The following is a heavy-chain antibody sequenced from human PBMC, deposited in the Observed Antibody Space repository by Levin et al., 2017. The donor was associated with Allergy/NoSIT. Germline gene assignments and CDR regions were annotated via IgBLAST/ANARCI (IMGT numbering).Heavy chain of an antibody. CDR3: ARERRGDPPSAWFDP. V-gene: IGHV3-33*01. Sequence: GESLKISCAASGFTFSSFDMHWVRQAPGKGLEWVAFILYDGSNTYYADSVKGRLTISRDNSKNTLYLQMNSLRAEDTAVYYCARERRGDPPSAWFDPWGQGTLITVSS. CDR2: ILYDGSNT. CDR1: GFTFSSFD. J-gene: IGHJ5*02. D-gene: IGHD4-17*01.